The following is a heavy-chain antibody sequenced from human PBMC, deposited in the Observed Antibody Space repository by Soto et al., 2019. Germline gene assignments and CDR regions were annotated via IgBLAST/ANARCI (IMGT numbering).Heavy chain of an antibody. V-gene: IGHV1-18*04. Sequence: QVQLVQSGAEVKKPGASVKVSCKASGYTFTSYGVSWVRQAPGQKLEWMGWISGNNGNTNYAQKLQVRVTMTTDTSTSTAYLELRSLRSDDTAVYYCARAGKYYYGSGSPYYYGMDVWGQGITVTVSS. CDR3: ARAGKYYYGSGSPYYYGMDV. D-gene: IGHD3-10*01. CDR2: ISGNNGNT. CDR1: GYTFTSYG. J-gene: IGHJ6*02.